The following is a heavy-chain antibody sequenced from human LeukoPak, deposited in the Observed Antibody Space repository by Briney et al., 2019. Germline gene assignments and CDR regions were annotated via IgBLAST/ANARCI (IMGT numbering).Heavy chain of an antibody. CDR1: GFSFSDYS. V-gene: IGHV3-11*03. CDR3: AGAAPGHYYFDY. J-gene: IGHJ4*02. D-gene: IGHD6-13*01. Sequence: PGGSLRLSCAASGFSFSDYSMSWIRQAPGKGLEWVSHISSSSSYTNYADSVKGRFTISRDNAKNSLYLEMNSLRAEDTAVYYCAGAAPGHYYFDYWGQGTLVSVSS. CDR2: ISSSSSYT.